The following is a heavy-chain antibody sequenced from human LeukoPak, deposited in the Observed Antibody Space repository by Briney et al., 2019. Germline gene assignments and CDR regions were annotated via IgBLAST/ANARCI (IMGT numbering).Heavy chain of an antibody. CDR1: GGSISSNY. J-gene: IGHJ4*02. V-gene: IGHV4-4*07. CDR3: ARGAPAAISPFDY. Sequence: SETLSLTCSVSGGSISSNYWSWIRQPPGKGLEWIGRIYTSGSTNYNPSLKSRVTMSVDTSKNQFSLKLSSVTAADTAVYYCARGAPAAISPFDYWGQGTLVTVSS. CDR2: IYTSGST. D-gene: IGHD2-2*01.